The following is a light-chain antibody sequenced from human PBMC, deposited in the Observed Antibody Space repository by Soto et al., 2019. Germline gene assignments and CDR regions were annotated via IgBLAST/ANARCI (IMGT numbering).Light chain of an antibody. J-gene: IGKJ4*01. CDR1: QSITNW. CDR3: QQFKTYSLT. CDR2: DAF. Sequence: DIQMTQSPSTLSASVGDRVTITCRASQSITNWLAWYQQKPGKAPKLLIFDAFNLESGVPFRFSGSGFGTEFTLTISSLQPDDSATYYCQQFKTYSLTFGGGTKVEI. V-gene: IGKV1-5*01.